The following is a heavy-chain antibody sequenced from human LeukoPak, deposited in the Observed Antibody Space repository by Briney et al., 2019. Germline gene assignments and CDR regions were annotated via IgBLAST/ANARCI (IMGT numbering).Heavy chain of an antibody. J-gene: IGHJ4*02. Sequence: GGSLRLSCAASGFTFRSFAMHWVSQAPDKGLEWVAVISYDGNNKYYADSVKGRFTISRDNSKNTLYLQMNSLRAEDTAVYYCARAMIQSGLDFDYWGQGTLVTVSS. CDR1: GFTFRSFA. CDR2: ISYDGNNK. D-gene: IGHD3/OR15-3a*01. V-gene: IGHV3-30-3*01. CDR3: ARAMIQSGLDFDY.